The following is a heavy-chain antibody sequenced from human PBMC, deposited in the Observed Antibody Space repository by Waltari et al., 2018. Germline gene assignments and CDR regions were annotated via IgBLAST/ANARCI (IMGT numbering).Heavy chain of an antibody. CDR1: GFRFSNYG. V-gene: IGHV3-23*01. CDR3: AKVLVSTVTAAPLFDH. J-gene: IGHJ4*02. Sequence: EVQLLESGGGLVEPGGSLRLSCAASGFRFSNYGIRWVRQAPGKGLDWVSAISNTGLSTYYADSVKGRFTISRDNSKNTLYLQMDSLRAEDTALYYCAKVLVSTVTAAPLFDHWGQGTLVTVSS. CDR2: ISNTGLST. D-gene: IGHD4-17*01.